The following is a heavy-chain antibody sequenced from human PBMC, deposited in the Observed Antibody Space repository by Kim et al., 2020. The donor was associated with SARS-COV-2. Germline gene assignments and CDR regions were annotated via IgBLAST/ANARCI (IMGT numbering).Heavy chain of an antibody. D-gene: IGHD6-13*01. CDR3: ASSSSWTPDYYYYMDV. J-gene: IGHJ6*03. CDR2: IYPGDSDT. CDR1: GYSFTSYW. V-gene: IGHV5-51*01. Sequence: GESLKISCKGSGYSFTSYWIGWVRQMPGKGLEWMGIIYPGDSDTRYSPSFQGQVTISADKSISTAYLQWSSLKASDTAMYYCASSSSWTPDYYYYMDVWGKGTTVTVSS.